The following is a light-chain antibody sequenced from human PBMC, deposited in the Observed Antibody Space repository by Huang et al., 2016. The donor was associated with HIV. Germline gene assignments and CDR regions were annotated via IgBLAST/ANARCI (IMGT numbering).Light chain of an antibody. CDR3: QHYNSYSWT. V-gene: IGKV1-5*03. CDR2: NAS. Sequence: DIQMTQSPSTLSASVGDRVTITCRASQSINNWLAWYQQRPGKVPRVRIYNASILEDWLPSRFSGSGSGTEFTLTISSLQPDDFATYYCQHYNSYSWTFGQGTKVEIK. J-gene: IGKJ1*01. CDR1: QSINNW.